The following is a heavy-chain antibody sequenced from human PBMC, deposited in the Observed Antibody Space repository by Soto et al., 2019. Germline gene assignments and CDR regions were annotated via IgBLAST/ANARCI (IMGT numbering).Heavy chain of an antibody. V-gene: IGHV1-2*02. CDR3: ARELSVRGAETT. J-gene: IGHJ5*02. CDR1: GYTFSDYY. D-gene: IGHD3-10*01. Sequence: ASVKVSCKASGYTFSDYYIHWVRQAPGQGLEWMGWISPRSGSTNYAQRFQGRVSMTRDTSITTAYMELSRLRSDDTAVYYCARELSVRGAETTWGQGTLVTVSS. CDR2: ISPRSGST.